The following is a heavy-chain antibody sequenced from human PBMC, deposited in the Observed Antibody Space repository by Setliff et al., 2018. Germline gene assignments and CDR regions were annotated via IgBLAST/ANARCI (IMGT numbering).Heavy chain of an antibody. CDR1: GGAFSNYG. J-gene: IGHJ3*02. D-gene: IGHD3-3*01. Sequence: ASVKVSCKASGGAFSNYGITWVRQAPGQGLEWMGRINPSSGGISYAQKFQGKVTMTRDTSTSTVYMEVSSLRSEDTAVYFCARDRFYNSWSGTSITAPHDAFDIWGQGTMVTVSS. CDR2: INPSSGGI. CDR3: ARDRFYNSWSGTSITAPHDAFDI. V-gene: IGHV1-46*03.